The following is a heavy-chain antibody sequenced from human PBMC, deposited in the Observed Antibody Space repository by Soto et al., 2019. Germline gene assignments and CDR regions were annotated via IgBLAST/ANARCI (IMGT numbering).Heavy chain of an antibody. D-gene: IGHD5-12*01. CDR3: ARIDIVATNYYYGMDV. Sequence: GESLKSSCKGSGYSFTSYWISWVRQMPGKGLEWMGRIDPSDSYTNYSPSFQGHVTISADKSISTAYLQWSSLKASDTAMYYCARIDIVATNYYYGMDVWGQATQVTVS. J-gene: IGHJ6*02. V-gene: IGHV5-10-1*01. CDR2: IDPSDSYT. CDR1: GYSFTSYW.